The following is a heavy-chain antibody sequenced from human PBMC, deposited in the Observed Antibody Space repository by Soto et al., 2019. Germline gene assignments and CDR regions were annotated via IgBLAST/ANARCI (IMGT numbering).Heavy chain of an antibody. CDR2: ISGSGGST. V-gene: IGHV3-23*01. CDR3: AKGLAAAGLGLDY. Sequence: EVQLLESGGGLVQPGGSLRLSCAASGFTFSSYAMSWVRQAPGKGLEWVSAISGSGGSTYYADSMKGRFTISRDNSKNTLYLQMNSLRAEDTAVYYCAKGLAAAGLGLDYWGQGTLVTVSS. J-gene: IGHJ4*02. D-gene: IGHD6-13*01. CDR1: GFTFSSYA.